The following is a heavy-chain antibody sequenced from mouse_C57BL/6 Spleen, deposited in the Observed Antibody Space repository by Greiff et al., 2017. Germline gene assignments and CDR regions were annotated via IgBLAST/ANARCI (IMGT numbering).Heavy chain of an antibody. CDR1: GYAFTNYL. J-gene: IGHJ3*01. CDR2: INPGSGGT. CDR3: ARDYYGSSTWFAY. D-gene: IGHD1-1*01. Sequence: QVQLQQSGAELVRPETSVKVSCKASGYAFTNYLIEWVKQRPGQGLEWIGVINPGSGGTNYNEKFKGKATLTADKSSSTAYMQLSSLTSEDSAVYFCARDYYGSSTWFAYWGQGTLVTVSA. V-gene: IGHV1-54*01.